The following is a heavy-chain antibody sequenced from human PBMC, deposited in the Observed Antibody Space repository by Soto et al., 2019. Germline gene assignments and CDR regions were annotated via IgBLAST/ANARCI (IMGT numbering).Heavy chain of an antibody. J-gene: IGHJ4*02. Sequence: NPSETLSLTCTVSGGSISSYYWSWIRQPPGKGLEWIGYIYYSGSTNYNPSLKSRVTISVDTSKNQFSLKLSSVTAADTAVYYCAREAVAGPTYYFDYWGQGTLVTVSS. D-gene: IGHD6-19*01. CDR3: AREAVAGPTYYFDY. CDR2: IYYSGST. CDR1: GGSISSYY. V-gene: IGHV4-59*01.